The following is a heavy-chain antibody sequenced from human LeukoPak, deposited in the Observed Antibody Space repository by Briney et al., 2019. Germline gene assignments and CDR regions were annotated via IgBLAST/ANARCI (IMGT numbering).Heavy chain of an antibody. CDR3: AGSSVERQQLARFDY. CDR2: IDLSGGGP. J-gene: IGHJ4*02. D-gene: IGHD6-13*01. V-gene: IGHV1-46*01. CDR1: GFSFTNYY. Sequence: ASLKVSCKASGFSFTNYYMHWMRQAPGQGLEWMGIIDLSGGGPNYAQKFQSRVTMTRDTSTTTVYMDLGSLRSDDTAIYYCAGSSVERQQLARFDYWGQGSLVTVSS.